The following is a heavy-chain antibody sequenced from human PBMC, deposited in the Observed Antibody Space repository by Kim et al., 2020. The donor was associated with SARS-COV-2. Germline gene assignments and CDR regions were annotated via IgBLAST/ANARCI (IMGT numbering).Heavy chain of an antibody. J-gene: IGHJ5*02. CDR1: GGSISSSSYY. D-gene: IGHD6-6*01. Sequence: SETLSLTCTVSGGSISSSSYYWGWIRQPPGKGLEWIGSIYYSGSTYYNPSLKSRVTISVDTSKNQFSLKLSSVTAADTAVYYCARHLYSSSSVGWFDPWGQGTLVTVSS. V-gene: IGHV4-39*01. CDR2: IYYSGST. CDR3: ARHLYSSSSVGWFDP.